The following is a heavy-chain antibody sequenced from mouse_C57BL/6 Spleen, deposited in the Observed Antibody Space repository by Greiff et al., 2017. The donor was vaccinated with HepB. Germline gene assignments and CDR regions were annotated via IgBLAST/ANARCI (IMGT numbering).Heavy chain of an antibody. D-gene: IGHD3-3*01. CDR3: ERGDDFDY. Sequence: QVQLQQSGPELVKPGASVKISCKASGYAFSSSWMNWVKQRPGKGLEWIGRIYPGDGDTNYNGKFKGKATLTAEKSSSTAYMQLSSLTSEDSAVYFCERGDDFDYWGQGTTLTGSS. CDR1: GYAFSSSW. J-gene: IGHJ2*01. V-gene: IGHV1-82*01. CDR2: IYPGDGDT.